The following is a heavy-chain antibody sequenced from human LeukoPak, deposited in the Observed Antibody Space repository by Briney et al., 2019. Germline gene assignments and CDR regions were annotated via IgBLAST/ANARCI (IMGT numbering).Heavy chain of an antibody. J-gene: IGHJ3*02. Sequence: GGSLRLSCAASGFTFSSYSMNWIRQAPGKGLEWVSSISSSSSYIYYADSVKGRFTISRDNAKNSLYLQMNSLRAEDTAVYYCARDRLVVVPAAIRASDAFDIWGLGTMVTVSS. CDR2: ISSSSSYI. D-gene: IGHD2-2*02. V-gene: IGHV3-21*01. CDR3: ARDRLVVVPAAIRASDAFDI. CDR1: GFTFSSYS.